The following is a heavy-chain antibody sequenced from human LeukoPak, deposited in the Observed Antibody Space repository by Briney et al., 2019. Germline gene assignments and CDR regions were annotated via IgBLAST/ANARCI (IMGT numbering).Heavy chain of an antibody. Sequence: PSETLSLTCAVYGGSFSGYYWSWIRQLPGKGLEWIGEINHSGSTNYNPSLKSRVTISVDTSKNQFSLKLGSVTAADTAVYYCARGPYYDFWSGYYRRNYYYMDVWGKGTTVTVSS. V-gene: IGHV4-34*01. CDR2: INHSGST. D-gene: IGHD3-3*01. CDR1: GGSFSGYY. J-gene: IGHJ6*03. CDR3: ARGPYYDFWSGYYRRNYYYMDV.